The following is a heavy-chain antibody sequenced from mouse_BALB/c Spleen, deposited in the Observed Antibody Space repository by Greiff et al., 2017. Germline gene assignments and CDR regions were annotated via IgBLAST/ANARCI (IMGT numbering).Heavy chain of an antibody. CDR1: GFTFSSYG. CDR2: INSNGGST. Sequence: EVKLMESGGGLVQPGGSLKLSCAASGFTFSSYGMSWVRQTPDKRLELVATINSNGGSTYYPDSVKGRFTISRDNAKNTLYLQMSSLKSEDTAMYYCARDRNVDYWGQGTTLTVSS. J-gene: IGHJ2*01. V-gene: IGHV5-6-3*01. CDR3: ARDRNVDY.